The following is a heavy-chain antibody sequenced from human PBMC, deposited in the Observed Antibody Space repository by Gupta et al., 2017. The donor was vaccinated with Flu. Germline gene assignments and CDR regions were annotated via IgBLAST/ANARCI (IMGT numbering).Heavy chain of an antibody. CDR2: IYYSGST. D-gene: IGHD5-12*01. CDR1: GGSISSYY. V-gene: IGHV4-59*01. Sequence: QVQLQESGPGLVKPSETLSLTCTVSGGSISSYYWSWIRQPPGKGLEWIGYIYYSGSTNYNPSLKSRVTISVDTSKNQFSLKLSSVTAADTAVYYCAREGGVEMATMFDYWGQGTLVTVSS. J-gene: IGHJ4*02. CDR3: AREGGVEMATMFDY.